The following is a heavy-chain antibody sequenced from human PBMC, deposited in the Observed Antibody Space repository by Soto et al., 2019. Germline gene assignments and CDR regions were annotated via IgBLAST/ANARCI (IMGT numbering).Heavy chain of an antibody. CDR1: GFALSNNY. CDR3: ARAGSPFDSDSSGYWGFDH. Sequence: PGGSLRLSCVASGFALSNNYMNWVRQAPGKGLEWVSVVYSGGTTYYADSVRGRFTVSRDDSKNTLFLQMSSLRAEDTTVYYCARAGSPFDSDSSGYWGFDHWGQGTLVTVSS. CDR2: VYSGGTT. D-gene: IGHD3-22*01. J-gene: IGHJ4*02. V-gene: IGHV3-53*01.